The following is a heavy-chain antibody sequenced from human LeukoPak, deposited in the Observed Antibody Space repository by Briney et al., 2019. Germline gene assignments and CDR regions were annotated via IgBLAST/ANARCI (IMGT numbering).Heavy chain of an antibody. J-gene: IGHJ6*03. CDR3: ARGTLDTYYYYYMDV. CDR2: INPNSGGT. Sequence: ASVKVSCKASGYTFTGYYMHWVRQAPGQGLEWMGWINPNSGGTNYAQKFQGRVTMTRDTSISTAYMELSRLRSDDTAVYYCARGTLDTYYYYYMDVWGKGTTVTISS. CDR1: GYTFTGYY. V-gene: IGHV1-2*02.